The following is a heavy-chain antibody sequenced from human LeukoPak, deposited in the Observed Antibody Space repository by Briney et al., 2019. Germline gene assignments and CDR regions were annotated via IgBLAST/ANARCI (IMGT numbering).Heavy chain of an antibody. D-gene: IGHD4-17*01. V-gene: IGHV3-21*01. CDR3: ARAEEGYGDYRGTDY. CDR2: ISSSSYI. Sequence: PGGSLRLSCAASGFTFSSYSMTWVRQAPGKGLEWVSSISSSSYIYYADSVKGRFTISRDNAKNSLYLQMNSLRAEDTAVYYCARAEEGYGDYRGTDYWGQGTLVTVSS. CDR1: GFTFSSYS. J-gene: IGHJ4*02.